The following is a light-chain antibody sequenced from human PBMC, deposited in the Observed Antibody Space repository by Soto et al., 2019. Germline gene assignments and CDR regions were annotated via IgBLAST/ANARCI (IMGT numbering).Light chain of an antibody. V-gene: IGLV6-57*02. CDR3: QSYDGSNPDVV. CDR1: SGSIATNY. CDR2: EDT. Sequence: NFMLTQPHSVSESPGKTVTISCTCSSGSIATNYVQWYQQRPGSAPTTVIYEDTQRPSGVPERFSGSIDSSSNSASLTSSGLKTEDEADYYCQSYDGSNPDVVFGGGTKLTVL. J-gene: IGLJ2*01.